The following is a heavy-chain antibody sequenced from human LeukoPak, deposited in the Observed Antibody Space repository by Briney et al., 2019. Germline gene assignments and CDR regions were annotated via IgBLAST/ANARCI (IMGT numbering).Heavy chain of an antibody. V-gene: IGHV3-7*03. Sequence: GGSLRLSCTASGFTFSSYWMSWVRQAPGKGLEWVANIKQDGSEKYYVDSVKGRFTISRDNAKNSLYLQMNSLRAEDTALYYCAKDRRRTVAGTASYFDYWGQGTLVTVSS. D-gene: IGHD6-19*01. J-gene: IGHJ4*02. CDR3: AKDRRRTVAGTASYFDY. CDR1: GFTFSSYW. CDR2: IKQDGSEK.